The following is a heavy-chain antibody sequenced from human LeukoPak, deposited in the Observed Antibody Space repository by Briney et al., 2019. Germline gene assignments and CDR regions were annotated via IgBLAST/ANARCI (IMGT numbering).Heavy chain of an antibody. CDR1: GGYISTYY. J-gene: IGHJ4*02. CDR3: ARSHYDIFDF. Sequence: SETLSLTCTVSGGYISTYYWNWVRQPAGKGLEWIGHTYISGSTNYNPSLKSRVTMSVDTSKNQFSLELSSVTAADTAIYYCARSHYDIFDFWGQGTLVTVSS. V-gene: IGHV4-4*07. D-gene: IGHD3-9*01. CDR2: TYISGST.